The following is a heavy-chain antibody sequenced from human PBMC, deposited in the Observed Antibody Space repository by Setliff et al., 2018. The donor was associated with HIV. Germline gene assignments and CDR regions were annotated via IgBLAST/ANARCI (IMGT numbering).Heavy chain of an antibody. Sequence: GASVKVSCKASGYTFSNYDINWVRQATGQGPEWMGWMNPYSGNTGYAQKFQGRVTMTRDTSTSSVYMELRSLRSEDTAVYYCARAYYDSVWGSHRYRFYYFDYWGQGSLVTVSS. CDR3: ARAYYDSVWGSHRYRFYYFDY. CDR2: MNPYSGNT. D-gene: IGHD3-16*02. J-gene: IGHJ4*02. CDR1: GYTFSNYD. V-gene: IGHV1-8*01.